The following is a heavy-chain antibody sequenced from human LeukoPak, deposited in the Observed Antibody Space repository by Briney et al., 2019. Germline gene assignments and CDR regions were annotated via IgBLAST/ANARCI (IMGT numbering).Heavy chain of an antibody. D-gene: IGHD3-22*01. Sequence: GASVKVSCKASGYTFTSYAMHWVRQAPGQRLEWMGWSNAGNGNTKYSQKFQGRVTITRDTSASTAYMELSSLRSEDTAVYYCAGDKPDYYDSSGYYYYGMDVWGQGTTVTVSS. CDR2: SNAGNGNT. CDR3: AGDKPDYYDSSGYYYYGMDV. J-gene: IGHJ6*02. V-gene: IGHV1-3*01. CDR1: GYTFTSYA.